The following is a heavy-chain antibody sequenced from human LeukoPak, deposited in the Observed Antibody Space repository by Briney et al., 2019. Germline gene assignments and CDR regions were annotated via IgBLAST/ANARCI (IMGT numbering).Heavy chain of an antibody. CDR3: AWGDSSGYPFDP. V-gene: IGHV4-61*02. Sequence: PSETLSLTCTVSGGSITSGNYYWSWFRQPAGKGLEYIGRIYTSGGTSGSTYYNPSLKSRVTISVDTSKNQFSLKLSSVIAADTAVYYCAWGDSSGYPFDPWGQGTLVTVSS. J-gene: IGHJ5*02. CDR2: IYTSGGTSGST. D-gene: IGHD3-22*01. CDR1: GGSITSGNYY.